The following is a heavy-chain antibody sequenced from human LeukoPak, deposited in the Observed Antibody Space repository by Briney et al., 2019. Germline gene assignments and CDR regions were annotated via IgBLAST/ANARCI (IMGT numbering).Heavy chain of an antibody. V-gene: IGHV3-30*18. CDR2: ISYDGSNK. Sequence: PGGSLRLSCATSGFTFSNYGMHWVRQAPGKGLEWVAVISYDGSNKYYADSVKGRFTISRDNSKNTLYLQMNSLRTEHVAVYYCAKLPLWGQGTLVTVSS. CDR1: GFTFSNYG. J-gene: IGHJ4*02. CDR3: AKLPL.